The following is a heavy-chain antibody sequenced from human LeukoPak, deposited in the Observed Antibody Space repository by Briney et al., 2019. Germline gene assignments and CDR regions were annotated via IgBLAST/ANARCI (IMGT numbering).Heavy chain of an antibody. V-gene: IGHV5-51*01. D-gene: IGHD7-27*01. CDR1: GYSFSSYW. J-gene: IGHJ4*02. CDR3: ASLTGTYFDY. CDR2: IYPGDSDT. Sequence: HGEPLKISCKGSGYSFSSYWIGWVRQMPGKGLEWMGIIYPGDSDTRYSPSLQGQVTISADKSISTAYLQWSSLKASDTAMYYCASLTGTYFDYWGQGTLVTVSS.